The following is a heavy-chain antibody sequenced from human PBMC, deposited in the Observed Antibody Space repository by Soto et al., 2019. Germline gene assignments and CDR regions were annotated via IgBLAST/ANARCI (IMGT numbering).Heavy chain of an antibody. CDR3: ARDRPAYGMDV. V-gene: IGHV4-59*01. CDR2: IYYSGST. CDR1: GGSISSYY. J-gene: IGHJ6*02. Sequence: SETLSLTCTVSGGSISSYYWSWIRQPPGKGLEWIGYIYYSGSTNYNPSLKSRVTISVDTSKNQFSLKLSSVTAADTAVYYCARDRPAYGMDVWGQGTTVTVS.